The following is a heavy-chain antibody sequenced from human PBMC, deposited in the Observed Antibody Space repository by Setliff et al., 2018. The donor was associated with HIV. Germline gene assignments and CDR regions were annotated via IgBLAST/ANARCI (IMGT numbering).Heavy chain of an antibody. CDR1: RGTFTTYA. V-gene: IGHV1-69*10. CDR3: ARVLKGYSSSYEAFDI. CDR2: IIPILNVA. Sequence: SVKVSCKTSRGTFTTYACSWVRQAPGQGLEWMGGIIPILNVAKYPQKFHGRVTITADKSTSTVYMELSSLRSEDTAMYYCARVLKGYSSSYEAFDIWGQGTKVTVSS. J-gene: IGHJ3*02. D-gene: IGHD6-13*01.